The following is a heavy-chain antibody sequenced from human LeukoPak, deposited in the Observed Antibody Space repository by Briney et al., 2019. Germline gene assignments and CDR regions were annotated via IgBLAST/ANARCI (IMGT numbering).Heavy chain of an antibody. CDR2: ISYDGSNK. Sequence: GGPLRLSCAASEFTFSNYAMHWVRQAPGKGLEWVAVISYDGSNKYYADSVKGRFTISRDNSKNTLYLQMNSLRAEDTAVYYCAKDLWDSSSYYFDYWGQGTLVTVSS. V-gene: IGHV3-30*04. D-gene: IGHD6-13*01. CDR3: AKDLWDSSSYYFDY. J-gene: IGHJ4*02. CDR1: EFTFSNYA.